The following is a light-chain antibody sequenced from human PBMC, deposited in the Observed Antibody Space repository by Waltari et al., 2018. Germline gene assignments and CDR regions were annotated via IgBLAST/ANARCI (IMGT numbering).Light chain of an antibody. CDR3: QQVYDTPYT. J-gene: IGKJ2*01. V-gene: IGKV1-39*01. CDR1: KSISSY. Sequence: DIQRTQSPSSLSASVGDRVTITYRASKSISSYLNWYQQKQGKAPRLLIYAASTLQSGIPSRFRGSGSGTDFTLTVRSLQPEDFATYYCQQVYDTPYTFGQGTKRGIK. CDR2: AAS.